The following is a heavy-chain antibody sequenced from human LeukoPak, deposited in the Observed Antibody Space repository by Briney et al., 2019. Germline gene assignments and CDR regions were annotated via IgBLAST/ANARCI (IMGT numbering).Heavy chain of an antibody. CDR3: VKLMWGTIAAGNY. CDR2: ISGSGDST. D-gene: IGHD6-13*01. Sequence: SGGSLRLSCAASGFTFTNYAMSWVRQAPGKGLDWVSAISGSGDSTYYPAPEKSRFTISRDDSKNPLYLQIDSRRAEGPALYYLVKLMWGTIAAGNYGGQGTLVTVSS. V-gene: IGHV3-23*01. J-gene: IGHJ4*02. CDR1: GFTFTNYA.